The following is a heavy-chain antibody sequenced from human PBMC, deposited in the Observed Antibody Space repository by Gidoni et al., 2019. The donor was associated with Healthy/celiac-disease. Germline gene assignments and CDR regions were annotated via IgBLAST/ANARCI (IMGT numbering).Heavy chain of an antibody. CDR2: IYHSGST. Sequence: QVQLQESGPGLVKPSATLSLTCAVSGGSISSGNWWSWVRQPPGKGLEWIGEIYHSGSTNYNPSLKSRVTISVDKSKNQFSLKLSSVTAADTAVYYCASRGVGVGPYFDYWGQGTLVTVSS. D-gene: IGHD3-10*01. V-gene: IGHV4-4*02. CDR1: GGSISSGNW. CDR3: ASRGVGVGPYFDY. J-gene: IGHJ4*02.